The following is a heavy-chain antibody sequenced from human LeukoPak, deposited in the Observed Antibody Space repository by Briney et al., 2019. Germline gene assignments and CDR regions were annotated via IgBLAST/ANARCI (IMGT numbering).Heavy chain of an antibody. Sequence: PSETLSLTCAVYGGSFSGYYRSWIRQPPGKGLEWIGEINHSGSTNYNPSVKCRVTRSDDTSKNQLPLKLSSVTAADTAVYYCARDFGITKNNAFDYWGQGTMVTVSS. D-gene: IGHD3-3*01. V-gene: IGHV4-34*01. J-gene: IGHJ3*01. CDR3: ARDFGITKNNAFDY. CDR2: INHSGST. CDR1: GGSFSGYY.